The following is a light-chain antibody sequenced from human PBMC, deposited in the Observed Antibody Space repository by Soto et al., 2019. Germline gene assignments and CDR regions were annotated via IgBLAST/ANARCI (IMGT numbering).Light chain of an antibody. J-gene: IGLJ1*01. CDR2: DVS. Sequence: QSALTQPASVSGSPGQSITISCTGTSSDVGGYNYVSWYQQHPGKAPKLMIYDVSNRPSGVSNRFSGSKSGNTASLTISGLQAEDEADYYCSSYKGSNTLGVFGTGTKLTVL. V-gene: IGLV2-14*01. CDR1: SSDVGGYNY. CDR3: SSYKGSNTLGV.